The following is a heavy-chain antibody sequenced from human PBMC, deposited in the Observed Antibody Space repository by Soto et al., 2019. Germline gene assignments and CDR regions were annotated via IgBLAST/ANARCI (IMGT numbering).Heavy chain of an antibody. D-gene: IGHD3-22*01. Sequence: SETLSLTCTVSGGSISSSSYYWGWIRQPPGKGLEWIGSIYYSGSTYYNPSLKSRVTISVDTSKNQFSLKLSSVTAADTAVYYCARLVGYDSSGYKYNWFDPWGQGTLVTVSS. CDR3: ARLVGYDSSGYKYNWFDP. CDR2: IYYSGST. V-gene: IGHV4-39*01. J-gene: IGHJ5*02. CDR1: GGSISSSSYY.